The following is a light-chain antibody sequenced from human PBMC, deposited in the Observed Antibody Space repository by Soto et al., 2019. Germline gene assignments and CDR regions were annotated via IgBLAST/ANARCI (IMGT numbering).Light chain of an antibody. Sequence: EVVMTQSPATLSASPGERVILSCRASQNIGSNLAWYQQRPGQAPRLLMYGASTRATETPARFSGSGSATDFTLTISSLQSEDFAVYYCQQYNNWPPYTFGQGTKVDIK. CDR1: QNIGSN. CDR2: GAS. V-gene: IGKV3-15*01. J-gene: IGKJ2*01. CDR3: QQYNNWPPYT.